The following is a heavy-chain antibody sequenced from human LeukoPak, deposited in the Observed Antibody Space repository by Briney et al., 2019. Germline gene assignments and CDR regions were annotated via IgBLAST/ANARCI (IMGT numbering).Heavy chain of an antibody. CDR2: INLNSGGT. J-gene: IGHJ6*02. V-gene: IGHV1-2*02. Sequence: GASVNVSCTASGYTFTDNYIQWVRQAPGQGIGWMGCINLNSGGTNSAQKFQGRVTMTRDTSVSSAYMELSRLRSDDTAVYYCARDHCTSSGCYEYYYYGMDVWGRGPTVTVSS. D-gene: IGHD2-2*01. CDR3: ARDHCTSSGCYEYYYYGMDV. CDR1: GYTFTDNY.